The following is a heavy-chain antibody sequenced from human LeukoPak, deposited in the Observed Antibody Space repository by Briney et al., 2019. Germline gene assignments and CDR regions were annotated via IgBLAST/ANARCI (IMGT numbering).Heavy chain of an antibody. V-gene: IGHV3-21*01. CDR3: ARAPHPYCSGGNCIYFDY. D-gene: IGHD2-15*01. CDR2: ISSSSSYI. Sequence: GGSLRLSCAASGFTFSSYSMNWVRQAPGKGLEWVSSISSSSSYIYYTDSVKGRFTLSRDNAKKSLHLQMNSLRAEDTAVYYCARAPHPYCSGGNCIYFDYWGQGTLVTVSS. CDR1: GFTFSSYS. J-gene: IGHJ4*02.